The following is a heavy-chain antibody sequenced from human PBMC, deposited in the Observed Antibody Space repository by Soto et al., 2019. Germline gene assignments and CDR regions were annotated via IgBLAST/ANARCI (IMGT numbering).Heavy chain of an antibody. CDR1: GYTFTDYY. Sequence: QVHLVQSGTEVRQPGASVRVSCKASGYTFTDYYLHWVRQAPGQGPEWMGWINPNTGSTDYAQKFRAYVTMTTDTSINTAYMDLSRLKSHDTAVYYCAKGGHYDSPHYADSWGQGTLVTVSS. V-gene: IGHV1-2*04. CDR2: INPNTGST. CDR3: AKGGHYDSPHYADS. D-gene: IGHD3-22*01. J-gene: IGHJ4*02.